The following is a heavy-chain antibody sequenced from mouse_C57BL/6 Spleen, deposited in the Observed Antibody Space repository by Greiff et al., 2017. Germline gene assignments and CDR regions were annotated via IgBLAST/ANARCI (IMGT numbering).Heavy chain of an antibody. Sequence: QVTLKESGPGILQSSQTLSLSCSFSGFSLSTSGMGVSWIRQPSGKGLEWLAHIYWDDDKRYNPSLKSRLTISKDTSRNQVFLKITSVDTADTATYYCARSLYYYGSSSFDYWGQGTTLTVSS. CDR3: ARSLYYYGSSSFDY. CDR2: IYWDDDK. J-gene: IGHJ2*01. D-gene: IGHD1-1*01. CDR1: GFSLSTSGMG. V-gene: IGHV8-12*01.